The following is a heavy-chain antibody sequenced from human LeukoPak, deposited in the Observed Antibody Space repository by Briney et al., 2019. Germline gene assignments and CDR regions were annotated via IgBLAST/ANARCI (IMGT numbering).Heavy chain of an antibody. CDR1: GYTFTSYY. Sequence: GASVKVSCKASGYTFTSYYMHWVRQAPGQGLEWMGIINPSGGSTSYAQKFQGRVTITADKSTSTAYMELSSLRSEDTAVYYCARQQQLVPYPDYWGQGTLVTVSS. D-gene: IGHD6-13*01. CDR2: INPSGGST. J-gene: IGHJ4*02. CDR3: ARQQQLVPYPDY. V-gene: IGHV1-46*01.